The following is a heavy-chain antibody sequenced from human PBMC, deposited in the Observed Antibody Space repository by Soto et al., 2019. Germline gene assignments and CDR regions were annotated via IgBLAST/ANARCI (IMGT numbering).Heavy chain of an antibody. CDR3: ARDGGYYYDSSGYTADYGMDV. CDR1: GFTFSSYW. CDR2: IKQDGSEK. Sequence: QPGGSLRLSCAASGFTFSSYWMSWVRQAPGKGLEWVANIKQDGSEKYYVDSVKGRFTISRDNAKNSLYLQMNSLRAEDTAVYYCARDGGYYYDSSGYTADYGMDVWGQGTTVTVSS. D-gene: IGHD3-22*01. J-gene: IGHJ6*02. V-gene: IGHV3-7*05.